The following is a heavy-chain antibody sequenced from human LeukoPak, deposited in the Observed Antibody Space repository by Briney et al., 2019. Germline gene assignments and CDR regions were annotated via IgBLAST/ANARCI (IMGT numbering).Heavy chain of an antibody. D-gene: IGHD5-18*01. CDR3: ASSRSLQLWINY. V-gene: IGHV4-34*01. CDR1: GGSFSGYY. J-gene: IGHJ4*02. Sequence: SETLSLTCAVSGGSFSGYYWSWIRRPPGKGLEWIGEINHSGSTNYNPSLKSRVTISVDTSKNQFSLKLSSVTAADTAVYYCASSRSLQLWINYSGQGTLVTVSS. CDR2: INHSGST.